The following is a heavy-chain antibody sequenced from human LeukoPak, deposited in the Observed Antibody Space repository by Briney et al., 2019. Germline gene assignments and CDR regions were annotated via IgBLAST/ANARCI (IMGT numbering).Heavy chain of an antibody. J-gene: IGHJ4*02. CDR1: GGSITIGDYY. CDR3: ARQHYYESFFDY. V-gene: IGHV4-30-2*01. D-gene: IGHD3-22*01. Sequence: PSQTLSLTCTVSGGSITIGDYYWSWIRQPPGKGLEWLAYIYHSGNTYYNPSLKSRLTISVDRSENQFSLNVSSVTAADTAVYFCARQHYYESFFDYWGQGILVTVSS. CDR2: IYHSGNT.